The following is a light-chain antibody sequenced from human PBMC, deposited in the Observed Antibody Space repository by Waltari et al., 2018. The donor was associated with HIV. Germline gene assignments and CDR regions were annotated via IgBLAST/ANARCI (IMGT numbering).Light chain of an antibody. CDR1: QSISNNF. CDR3: HQYGTAPRT. CDR2: SSF. V-gene: IGKV3-20*01. Sequence: EIVLTQSPGTLSLSPGDRAIVSCRATQSISNNFLAWFQQKPGQPPRLLIYSSFIRATGIPDRFSGSGAGTDFTLSISKLEPEDLAVYYCHQYGTAPRTFGQGTKVEI. J-gene: IGKJ1*01.